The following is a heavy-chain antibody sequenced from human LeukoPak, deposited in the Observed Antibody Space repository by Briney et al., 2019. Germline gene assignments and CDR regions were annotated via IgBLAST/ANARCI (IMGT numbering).Heavy chain of an antibody. CDR1: GDSVSSNSAA. V-gene: IGHV6-1*01. CDR3: ARVAEYRHNPEIIDY. Sequence: SETLSLTCALSGDSVSSNSAAWHWITQSRSRGLEGLERTYYRSKLYNAYAVSVKNRITINPDTSKNQFSLKLSSVTAADTAVYYCARVAEYRHNPEIIDYWGQGTLVTVSS. J-gene: IGHJ4*02. D-gene: IGHD5-24*01. CDR2: TYYRSKLYN.